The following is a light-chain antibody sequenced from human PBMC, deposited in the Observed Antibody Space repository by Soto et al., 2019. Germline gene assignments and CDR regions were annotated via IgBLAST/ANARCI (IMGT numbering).Light chain of an antibody. CDR1: SSDVGGYNY. CDR2: DVD. CDR3: CSNAGSYSFV. Sequence: QSALTQPGSVCGSPGQSVTISCTGTSSDVGGYNYVSWYQHHTVKAPKLMIYDVDKRPSGVPGRFSGSKSGNTASLNISGLQAEDEADYYCCSNAGSYSFVFGTGTKVTVL. J-gene: IGLJ1*01. V-gene: IGLV2-11*01.